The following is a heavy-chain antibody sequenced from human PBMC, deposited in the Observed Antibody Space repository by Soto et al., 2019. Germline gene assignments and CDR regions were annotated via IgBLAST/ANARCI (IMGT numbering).Heavy chain of an antibody. V-gene: IGHV1-2*04. CDR2: INPNSGGT. CDR1: GYTFTCYY. J-gene: IGHJ6*02. CDR3: AISSYSSSSPLYGMDV. D-gene: IGHD6-6*01. Sequence: SGKVSFKASGYTFTCYYMHWVRQAPGQGLEWMGWINPNSGGTNYAQKFQGWVTMTRDTSISTAYMELSRLRSDDTAVYYCAISSYSSSSPLYGMDVWGQGTTVTVSS.